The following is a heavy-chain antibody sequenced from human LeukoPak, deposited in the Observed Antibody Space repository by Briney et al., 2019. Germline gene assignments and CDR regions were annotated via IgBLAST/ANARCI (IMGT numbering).Heavy chain of an antibody. CDR3: ARGRYCSADICSGGDAFDI. Sequence: SETLSLTCTVSGGSISSYYWSWIRQPPGKGLEWIGYIYTSGSTNYNPSLKSRVTMSVDTSKNQFSLKLSSVTAADTAVYYCARGRYCSADICSGGDAFDIWGQGTMVSVSS. D-gene: IGHD2-15*01. CDR1: GGSISSYY. CDR2: IYTSGST. V-gene: IGHV4-4*09. J-gene: IGHJ3*02.